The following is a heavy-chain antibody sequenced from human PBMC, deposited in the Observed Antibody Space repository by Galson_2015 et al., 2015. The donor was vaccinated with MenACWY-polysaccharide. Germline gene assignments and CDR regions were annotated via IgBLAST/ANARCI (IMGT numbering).Heavy chain of an antibody. CDR1: GGSISSGGYY. Sequence: TLSLTCTVSGGSISSGGYYWSWIRQHPGKGLEWIGYIYYSGSTYYNPSLKSRVTISVDTSKNQFSLKLSSVTAADTAVYYCARVRPRNAFDIWGQGTMVTVSS. CDR3: ARVRPRNAFDI. V-gene: IGHV4-31*03. D-gene: IGHD3-10*01. J-gene: IGHJ3*02. CDR2: IYYSGST.